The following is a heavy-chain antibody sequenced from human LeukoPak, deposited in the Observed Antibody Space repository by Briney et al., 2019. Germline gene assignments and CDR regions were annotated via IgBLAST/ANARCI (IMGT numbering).Heavy chain of an antibody. CDR1: GFIFRNYA. Sequence: PGASLRLSCAASGFIFRNYAMSWVRQAPAKGQEWVSAITGSGDTTYCADSVKGRFTISRDNSKNTLYVEMNTLRAEDTAVYYCAKWGDYDILTGYYVSDFWGQGTLVTVSS. V-gene: IGHV3-23*01. D-gene: IGHD3-9*01. CDR2: ITGSGDTT. J-gene: IGHJ4*02. CDR3: AKWGDYDILTGYYVSDF.